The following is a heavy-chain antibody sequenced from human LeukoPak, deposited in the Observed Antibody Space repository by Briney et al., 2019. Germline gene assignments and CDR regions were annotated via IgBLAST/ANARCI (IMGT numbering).Heavy chain of an antibody. V-gene: IGHV6-1*01. CDR2: TYYRSKWYY. Sequence: SQTLSLTCAISGDSVSSDSAAWNWVRQSPSRGLEWLGRTYYRSKWYYNYAVSVKSRITINPDTSKNQFTLQLNSVTPEDTAVYYCARGATAYFDSWGQGTLVTVSS. CDR3: ARGATAYFDS. D-gene: IGHD5-12*01. CDR1: GDSVSSDSAA. J-gene: IGHJ4*02.